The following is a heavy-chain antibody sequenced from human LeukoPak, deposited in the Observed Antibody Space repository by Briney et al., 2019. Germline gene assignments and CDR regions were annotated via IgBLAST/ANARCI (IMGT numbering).Heavy chain of an antibody. J-gene: IGHJ4*02. V-gene: IGHV4-30-4*08. CDR3: ARNLRSSNYEFDY. CDR1: GGSISSSNYF. CDR2: IYYSGNT. Sequence: SETLSLTCTVSGGSISSSNYFWSWIRQPPGKGLEWIGYIYYSGNTYYNPSLKSRVTISVDTSKNQFSLKLTSVTAADTAVYYCARNLRSSNYEFDYWGQGTLVTVSS. D-gene: IGHD4-11*01.